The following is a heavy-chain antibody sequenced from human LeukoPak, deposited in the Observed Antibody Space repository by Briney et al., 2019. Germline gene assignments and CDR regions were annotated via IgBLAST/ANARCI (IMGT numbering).Heavy chain of an antibody. D-gene: IGHD1-26*01. CDR2: INHSGST. Sequence: SETLSLTCAVDGGSFSYFYWSWIRQPPGKGLEWIGEINHSGSTNYNPSLKSRVTISVDTSKNQFSLKLASVTAADTAVYYCATREIWGQGTLVTVSS. CDR3: ATREI. J-gene: IGHJ4*02. V-gene: IGHV4-34*01. CDR1: GGSFSYFY.